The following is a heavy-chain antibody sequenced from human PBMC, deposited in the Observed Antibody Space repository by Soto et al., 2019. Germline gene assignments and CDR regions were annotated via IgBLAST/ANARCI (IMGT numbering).Heavy chain of an antibody. V-gene: IGHV4-59*08. CDR2: IYRSGST. D-gene: IGHD6-13*01. CDR1: GDSVGSYD. CDR3: VRHVHSSSWGVDV. Sequence: SETLCLTWTVSGDSVGSYDGIWLRPPPGKGLEWIGYIYRSGSTNDNPSLKSRVTISLDTSKNQLSLRLSSVTAADTALYYCVRHVHSSSWGVDVWGQGTTVTVSS. J-gene: IGHJ6*02.